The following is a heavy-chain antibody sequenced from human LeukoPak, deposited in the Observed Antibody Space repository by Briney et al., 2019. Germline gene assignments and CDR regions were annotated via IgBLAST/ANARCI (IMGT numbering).Heavy chain of an antibody. CDR3: ARDRNYHGSGSRENWFDP. V-gene: IGHV4-59*01. CDR1: GGSISSYY. CDR2: IYYSGST. D-gene: IGHD3-10*01. Sequence: PETLSLTCTVSGGSISSYYWSWIRQPPGKGLEWIGYIYYSGSTKYNPSLKSRVTITVDTSKNQFSLKLSSVTVADTAVYYCARDRNYHGSGSRENWFDPWGQGTLVTVSS. J-gene: IGHJ5*02.